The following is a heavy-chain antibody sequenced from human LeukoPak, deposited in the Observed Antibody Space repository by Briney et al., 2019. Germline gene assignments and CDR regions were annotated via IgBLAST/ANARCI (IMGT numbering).Heavy chain of an antibody. D-gene: IGHD7-27*01. V-gene: IGHV3-33*01. CDR2: IWYDGSNK. J-gene: IGHJ4*02. CDR3: ARDRSWGSQCYFDY. CDR1: GFHFSTYG. Sequence: GGSLRLSCAASGFHFSTYGMHCVRQAPGKGLEWVGVIWYDGSNKIYAESVKGRFTISRDNSKNTLYLQMNSLRAEDTAVYYCARDRSWGSQCYFDYWGQGTLVTVSS.